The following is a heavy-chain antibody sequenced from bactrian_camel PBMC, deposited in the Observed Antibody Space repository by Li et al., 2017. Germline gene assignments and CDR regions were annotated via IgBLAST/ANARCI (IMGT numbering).Heavy chain of an antibody. D-gene: IGHD2*01. CDR3: KGERVCGDSDHETY. J-gene: IGHJ4*01. Sequence: VQLVESGGDLVQPGGSLRLSCVGSGFTFSSSWMYWVRQAPGKEREAVAAIYSAGVTTHYADSVKGRFIISQDNAKKTVYLQMTGLKPEDTAMYYCKGERVCGDSDHETYWGQGTQVTVSS. V-gene: IGHV3S25*01. CDR2: IYSAGVTT. CDR1: GFTFSSSW.